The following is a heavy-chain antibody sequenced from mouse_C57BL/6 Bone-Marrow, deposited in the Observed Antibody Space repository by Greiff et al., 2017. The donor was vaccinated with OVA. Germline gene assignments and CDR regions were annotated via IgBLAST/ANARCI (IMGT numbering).Heavy chain of an antibody. CDR1: GYTFTSYW. V-gene: IGHV1-5*01. CDR2: IYPGNSDT. Sequence: VQLQQSGTVLARPGASVKMSCKTSGYTFTSYWMHWVKQRPGQGLEWIGAIYPGNSDTSYNQKFQGKAKLTAVTSASTAYMELSSLTNEDSAVYYCTAITTKNFDYWGKGTTLTVSS. CDR3: TAITTKNFDY. D-gene: IGHD1-1*01. J-gene: IGHJ2*01.